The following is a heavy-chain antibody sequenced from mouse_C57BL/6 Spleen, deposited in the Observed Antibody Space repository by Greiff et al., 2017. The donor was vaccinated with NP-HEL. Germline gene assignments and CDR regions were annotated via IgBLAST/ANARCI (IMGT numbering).Heavy chain of an antibody. CDR3: ARGIYYYGSRGGYFDY. J-gene: IGHJ2*01. Sequence: EVKLEESGPGLVKPSQSLSLTCSVTGYSITSGYYWNWIRQFPGNKLEWMGYISYDGSNNYNPSLKNRISITRDTSKNQFFLKLNSVTTEDTATYYCARGIYYYGSRGGYFDYWGQGTTLTVSS. D-gene: IGHD1-1*01. CDR2: ISYDGSN. CDR1: GYSITSGYY. V-gene: IGHV3-6*01.